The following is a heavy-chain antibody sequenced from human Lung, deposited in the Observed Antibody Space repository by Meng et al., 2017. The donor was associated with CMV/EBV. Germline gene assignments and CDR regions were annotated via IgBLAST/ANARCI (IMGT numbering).Heavy chain of an antibody. CDR3: ARDWELVTHGGDY. CDR2: ISAYNGNT. D-gene: IGHD3-10*01. Sequence: SXXVSXXASGYTLTSYGISWVRQAPGQGLEWMGWISAYNGNTNYAQKFQGRVIMTTDTFTSTAYMELRSLRSDDTAVYYCARDWELVTHGGDYGGQGTLVTVSS. V-gene: IGHV1-18*01. CDR1: GYTLTSYG. J-gene: IGHJ4*02.